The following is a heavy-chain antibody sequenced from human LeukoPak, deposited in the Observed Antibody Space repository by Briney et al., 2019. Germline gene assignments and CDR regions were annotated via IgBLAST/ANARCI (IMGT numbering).Heavy chain of an antibody. CDR2: ISSASSYI. Sequence: HPGGSLRLSCAASGFTFSSYAMSWVRQAPGKGLEWVSSISSASSYIKYADSLEGRFTISRDNARNSLYLQMNSLRAEDTAVYYCARDYYGSGSYSSFDAFDIWGQGTMVIVSS. CDR1: GFTFSSYA. V-gene: IGHV3-21*01. J-gene: IGHJ3*02. D-gene: IGHD3-10*01. CDR3: ARDYYGSGSYSSFDAFDI.